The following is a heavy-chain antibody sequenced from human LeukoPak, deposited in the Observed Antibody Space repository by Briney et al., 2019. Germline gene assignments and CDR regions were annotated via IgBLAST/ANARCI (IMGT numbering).Heavy chain of an antibody. CDR2: INYSGRT. V-gene: IGHV4-39*07. CDR1: DDSINNDRYF. CDR3: ARDVDDVGALFDF. Sequence: SETLSLTCSISDDSINNDRYFWAWIRQPPGKGLEWIASINYSGRTYYNPSLNSRLIISVDTAKRQFSLKLTSVTAADTALYFCARDVDDVGALFDFWGQGTLVTVSS. J-gene: IGHJ4*02. D-gene: IGHD1-26*01.